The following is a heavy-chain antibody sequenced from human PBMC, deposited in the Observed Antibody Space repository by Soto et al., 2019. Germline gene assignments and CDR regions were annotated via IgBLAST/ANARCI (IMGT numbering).Heavy chain of an antibody. CDR1: GFTFSSYG. CDR3: ARDPIVGAIIGLDY. CDR2: IWYDGSNK. V-gene: IGHV3-33*01. J-gene: IGHJ4*02. D-gene: IGHD1-26*01. Sequence: GGSLRLSCAASGFTFSSYGMHWVRQAPGKGLEWVAVIWYDGSNKYYADSVKGRFTISRDNSKNTLYLQMNSLRAEDTAVYYCARDPIVGAIIGLDYWGQGTLVTVSS.